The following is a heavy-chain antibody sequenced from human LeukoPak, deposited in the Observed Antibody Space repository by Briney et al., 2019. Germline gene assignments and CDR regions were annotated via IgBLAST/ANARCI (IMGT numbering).Heavy chain of an antibody. V-gene: IGHV3-48*04. D-gene: IGHD6-25*01. CDR3: AREERHYFDY. Sequence: GGSLRLSCAASGFTFSSYSMNWVRQAPGKGLEWVSYITSTSNSIYYADSVKGRFTVSRDNAKNSLYLQMNSLRAEDTAVYYRAREERHYFDYWGQGTLVTVSS. CDR1: GFTFSSYS. CDR2: ITSTSNSI. J-gene: IGHJ4*02.